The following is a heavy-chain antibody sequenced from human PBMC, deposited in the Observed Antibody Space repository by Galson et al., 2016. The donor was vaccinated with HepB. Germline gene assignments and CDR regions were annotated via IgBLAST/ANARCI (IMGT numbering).Heavy chain of an antibody. Sequence: PALVKPTQTLRLTCTVSGFSLNTTGVGVGWIRQPPGKALEWLALIYWDDDRRYSPSLKNRVTITKDTSKNQVVLTMTNMDPVDTATYYCAHRRLGDFLFDYWGQGTLVTVSS. CDR2: IYWDDDR. CDR1: GFSLNTTGVG. CDR3: AHRRLGDFLFDY. J-gene: IGHJ4*02. V-gene: IGHV2-5*02. D-gene: IGHD3-3*01.